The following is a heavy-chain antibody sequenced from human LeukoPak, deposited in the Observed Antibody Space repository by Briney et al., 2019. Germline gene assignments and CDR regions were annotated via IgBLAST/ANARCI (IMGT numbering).Heavy chain of an antibody. CDR1: GFTFSSYG. V-gene: IGHV3-30*18. CDR2: ISYDGSNK. Sequence: GGSLRLSCAASGFTFSSYGMHWVRQAPGKGLEWVAVISYDGSNKYYADSVKGRFTISRDNSKNTLYLQMNSLKAEDTAVYYCAKGHGDYASKVLDYFDYWGQGTLVTVSS. D-gene: IGHD4-17*01. J-gene: IGHJ4*02. CDR3: AKGHGDYASKVLDYFDY.